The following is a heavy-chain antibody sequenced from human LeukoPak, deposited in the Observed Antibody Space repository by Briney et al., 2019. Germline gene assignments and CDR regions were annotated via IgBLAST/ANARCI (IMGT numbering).Heavy chain of an antibody. V-gene: IGHV1-46*01. D-gene: IGHD2-21*02. Sequence: ASVKVSCKASGYTFTSHGFSWVRQAPGQGPEWMGTINPSGGTTNYAQKFQGRITMTRDTSTSTVYMELSSLRSEDTAVYYCARELISGDWTWDIWGQGTMVTVSS. J-gene: IGHJ3*02. CDR2: INPSGGTT. CDR3: ARELISGDWTWDI. CDR1: GYTFTSHG.